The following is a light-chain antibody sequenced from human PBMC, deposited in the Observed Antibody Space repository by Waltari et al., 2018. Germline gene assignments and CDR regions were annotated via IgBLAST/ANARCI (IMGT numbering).Light chain of an antibody. Sequence: ELVLTQSPGTLPLSPGQRATPSCRASQSVSRWLAWYQQKPGQAPRLLIYDASTRATDIPDRFSGSGSGTDFSLTISRLEPEDFAVYYCQKYGTLPATFGQGTKVEIK. V-gene: IGKV3-20*01. CDR3: QKYGTLPAT. J-gene: IGKJ1*01. CDR2: DAS. CDR1: QSVSRW.